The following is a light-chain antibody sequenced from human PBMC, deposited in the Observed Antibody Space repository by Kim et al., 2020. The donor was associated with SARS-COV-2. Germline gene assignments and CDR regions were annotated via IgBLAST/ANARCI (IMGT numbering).Light chain of an antibody. CDR3: PAYTSPATL. CDR1: SSDVGGSNY. J-gene: IGLJ2*01. Sequence: QSALTQPASVSGSLGQSITISCTGTSSDVGGSNYVSWYQQHPGKAPQVLLYDVSHRPSGVSNRFSGSKSGHTASLTISLLHDEDEADYYCPAYTSPATLFGGGTQLTVL. V-gene: IGLV2-14*03. CDR2: DVS.